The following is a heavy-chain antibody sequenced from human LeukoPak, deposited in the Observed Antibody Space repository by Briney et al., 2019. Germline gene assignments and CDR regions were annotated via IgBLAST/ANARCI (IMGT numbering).Heavy chain of an antibody. D-gene: IGHD3-22*01. V-gene: IGHV3-21*01. CDR2: ISSSSSYI. J-gene: IGHJ4*02. CDR3: ARVIFRIADSSGPGVDY. CDR1: GFTFSSYS. Sequence: KPGGSLRLSCAASGFTFSSYSMNWVRQAPGKGLEWVSSISSSSSYIYYADSVKGRFTISRDNAKNSLYLQMNSLRAEDTAVYYCARVIFRIADSSGPGVDYWGQGTLVTVSS.